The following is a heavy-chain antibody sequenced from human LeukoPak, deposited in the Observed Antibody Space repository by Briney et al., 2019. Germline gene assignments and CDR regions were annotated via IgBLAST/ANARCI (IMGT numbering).Heavy chain of an antibody. CDR2: IYSGGST. D-gene: IGHD4-11*01. V-gene: IGHV3-66*02. CDR3: ARGKVTVPLYYLDY. CDR1: GFTVSSNY. J-gene: IGHJ4*02. Sequence: PGGSLRLSCAASGFTVSSNYMSWVRQAPGKGLEWVSVIYSGGSTYYADSVKGRFTISRDNSKNTLYLQMNSLRAEDTAVYYCARGKVTVPLYYLDYWGQGTLVTVSS.